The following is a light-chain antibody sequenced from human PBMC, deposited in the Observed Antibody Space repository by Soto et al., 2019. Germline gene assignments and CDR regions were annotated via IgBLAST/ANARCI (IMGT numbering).Light chain of an antibody. CDR3: QQSYSTPPT. V-gene: IGKV1-39*01. J-gene: IGKJ1*01. CDR2: AAS. Sequence: DIQMTQSPSSLSASVGEIVTITFLASQSISSYLNWYQQKPGKAPKLLIYAASSLQSGVPSRFSGSGSGTDFTLTISSLQPEDFATYYCQQSYSTPPTFGQGAKVDIK. CDR1: QSISSY.